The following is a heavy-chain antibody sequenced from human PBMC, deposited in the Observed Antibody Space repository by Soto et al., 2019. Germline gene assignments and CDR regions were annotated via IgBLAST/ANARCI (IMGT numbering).Heavy chain of an antibody. J-gene: IGHJ4*02. V-gene: IGHV1-69*02. D-gene: IGHD3-10*01. CDR3: ASSYGSGSRTFDY. CDR1: GDTFTFYS. CDR2: INPILSMS. Sequence: QVQLVQSGAEVKKPGSSVRVSCKASGDTFTFYSINWVRQAPGLGPEWMGRINPILSMSNYAQRSQGRVTMTADTSTSTAYMELRSLGSADTAMYYCASSYGSGSRTFDYWGQGALVTVSS.